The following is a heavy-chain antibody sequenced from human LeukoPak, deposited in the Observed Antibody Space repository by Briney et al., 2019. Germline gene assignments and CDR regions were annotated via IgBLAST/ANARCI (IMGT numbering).Heavy chain of an antibody. CDR1: GFSLSTSGVG. CDR2: IYWNDDK. J-gene: IGHJ4*02. D-gene: IGHD3-22*01. Sequence: SGPTLVKPTHTLSLTCTFSGFSLSTSGVGVGWIRQPPGKALEWLALIYWNDDKRYSPSLKSRLTITKDTSKNQVVLKMANMDPVDTATYYCAHLDSSGYYPNFDYWGQGTLVTVSS. V-gene: IGHV2-5*01. CDR3: AHLDSSGYYPNFDY.